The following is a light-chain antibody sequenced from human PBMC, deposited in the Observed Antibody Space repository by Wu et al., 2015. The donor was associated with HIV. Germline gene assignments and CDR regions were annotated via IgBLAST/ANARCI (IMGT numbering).Light chain of an antibody. J-gene: IGKJ1*01. CDR2: DAS. V-gene: IGKV1-27*01. CDR3: QQYKSAPWT. Sequence: SVGDRVTITCRASRDIKPFLAWYQQRPGKLPSLLIYDASSGGPSRFSGSGSGTEFTLIISSLQPEDVATYYCQQYKSAPWTFGQGTKVEMK. CDR1: RDIKPF.